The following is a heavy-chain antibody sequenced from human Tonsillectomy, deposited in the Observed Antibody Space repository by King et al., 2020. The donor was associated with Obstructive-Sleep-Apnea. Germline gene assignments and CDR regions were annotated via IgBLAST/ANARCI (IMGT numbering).Heavy chain of an antibody. Sequence: VQLVESGGGLVQPGRSLRLSCAASGFTFDDYAMHWVRLAPGKGLEWVSGISWNIGSIGYADSVKGRFTLSRDNAKNSRYLQMNSLRAADTAVYYCAKDKRTSGSLYFYGVDVWGQGTTVTVSS. CDR1: GFTFDDYA. J-gene: IGHJ6*02. CDR2: ISWNIGSI. V-gene: IGHV3-9*01. D-gene: IGHD3-10*01. CDR3: AKDKRTSGSLYFYGVDV.